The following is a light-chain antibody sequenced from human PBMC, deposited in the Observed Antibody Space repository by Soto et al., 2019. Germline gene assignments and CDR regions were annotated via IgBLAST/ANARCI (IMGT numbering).Light chain of an antibody. V-gene: IGKV3-20*01. CDR3: QHYGSSPFT. J-gene: IGKJ3*01. CDR2: GAS. Sequence: EIVLTQSPGTLSLSPGERATLSCRASQSVSSSYLAWYQQKPGQAPRLLVYGASSRATGIPDRFSGSGSGTDFTLTISRVEPEDFAVYYCQHYGSSPFTFGRGTRVDIK. CDR1: QSVSSSY.